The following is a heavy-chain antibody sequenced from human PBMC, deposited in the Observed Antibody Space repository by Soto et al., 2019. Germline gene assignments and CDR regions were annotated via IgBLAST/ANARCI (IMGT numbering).Heavy chain of an antibody. J-gene: IGHJ4*02. CDR1: GYTFTSYG. Sequence: QVQLVQSGAEVKKPGASVKVSCKASGYTFTSYGISWVRQAPGQGLEWMGWISAYNGNTNYAQKLQGRVNMTTDTTKSTAYMELRSLRSDDTAVYYCARAPDGLWYYDFWSGYPPFDYWGQGTLVTVSS. V-gene: IGHV1-18*01. CDR3: ARAPDGLWYYDFWSGYPPFDY. D-gene: IGHD3-3*01. CDR2: ISAYNGNT.